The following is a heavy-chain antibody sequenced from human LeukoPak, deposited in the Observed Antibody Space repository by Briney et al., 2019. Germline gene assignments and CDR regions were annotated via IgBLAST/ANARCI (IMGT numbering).Heavy chain of an antibody. CDR1: GYTFTGYY. Sequence: ASVKVSFKASGYTFTGYYMHWVRQAPGQGLEWMGWIKPNNGGTNYAQKFQGRVTMTRDTSISTAYMELSRLRSDDTAVYYCARARGDIVVVPAAIWFDPWGQGALVTVSS. D-gene: IGHD2-2*01. V-gene: IGHV1-2*02. CDR3: ARARGDIVVVPAAIWFDP. CDR2: IKPNNGGT. J-gene: IGHJ5*02.